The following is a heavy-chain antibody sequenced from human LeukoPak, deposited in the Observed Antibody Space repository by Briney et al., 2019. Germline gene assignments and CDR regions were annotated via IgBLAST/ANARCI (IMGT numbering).Heavy chain of an antibody. D-gene: IGHD6-13*01. V-gene: IGHV4-59*01. CDR3: ARGGSSSWRIGYYFDY. J-gene: IGHJ4*02. Sequence: PSETLSLTCTVSGGSINSYFWNSIRQPPGQGLEWIGCIYSSGSTNYNPSLKSRVAISVDMSRNHFSLKLSSVTAADTAVYYCARGGSSSWRIGYYFDYWGQGTLVTVSS. CDR2: IYSSGST. CDR1: GGSINSYF.